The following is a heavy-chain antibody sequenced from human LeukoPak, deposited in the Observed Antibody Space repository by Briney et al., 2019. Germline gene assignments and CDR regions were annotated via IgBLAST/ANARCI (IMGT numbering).Heavy chain of an antibody. V-gene: IGHV3-48*03. Sequence: GGSLRLSCAASGFTFSNYEMNWVRQAPGKGLEWISYISRRGDAIYYADSVKGRFSISRHTSKKTLYLQMNSLRAEDTAVYYCAREVMAKRRAFDIWGQGTGVTVSS. CDR2: ISRRGDAI. J-gene: IGHJ3*02. D-gene: IGHD2-8*01. CDR3: AREVMAKRRAFDI. CDR1: GFTFSNYE.